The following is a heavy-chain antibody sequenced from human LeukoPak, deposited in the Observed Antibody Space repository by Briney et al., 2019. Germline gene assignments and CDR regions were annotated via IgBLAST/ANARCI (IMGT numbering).Heavy chain of an antibody. CDR3: AKDRDDYGDYAFDY. Sequence: GGSLRLSCAASGFTFSSYVINWVRQAPEKGLEWASGISRSGDGTYYADSVKGRFTISRDNSKNTLYLQMNGLRAEDTAIYYCAKDRDDYGDYAFDYWGQGALVTVSS. CDR1: GFTFSSYV. J-gene: IGHJ4*02. CDR2: ISRSGDGT. D-gene: IGHD4-17*01. V-gene: IGHV3-23*01.